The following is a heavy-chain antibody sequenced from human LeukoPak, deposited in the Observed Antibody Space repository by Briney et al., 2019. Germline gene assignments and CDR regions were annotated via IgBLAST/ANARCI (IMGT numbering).Heavy chain of an antibody. D-gene: IGHD5-18*01. CDR3: ARGIQLWVGYWYFDL. CDR1: GFTFSTYW. J-gene: IGHJ2*01. CDR2: IKSDGSDT. V-gene: IGHV3-74*01. Sequence: PGGSLRLSCAASGFTFSTYWMHWVRQAPGEGLVWVSRIKSDGSDTSYADSVKGRFTISRDNAKNTLYLQMNSLRAEDTAVYYCARGIQLWVGYWYFDLWGRGTLVTVSS.